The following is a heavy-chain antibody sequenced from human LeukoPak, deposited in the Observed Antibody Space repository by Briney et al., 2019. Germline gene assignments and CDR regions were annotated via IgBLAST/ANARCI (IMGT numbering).Heavy chain of an antibody. CDR3: AREGSGWYTYYYYGMDV. CDR1: GYTLTSYD. Sequence: ASVKVSCKASGYTLTSYDINWVRQATGHALDWNGWMNPNSGNTGYAQKFQGRVTMTRNTSISTAYMELSSLRSEDTAVYYCAREGSGWYTYYYYGMDVWGQGTTVTVSS. V-gene: IGHV1-8*01. CDR2: MNPNSGNT. D-gene: IGHD6-19*01. J-gene: IGHJ6*02.